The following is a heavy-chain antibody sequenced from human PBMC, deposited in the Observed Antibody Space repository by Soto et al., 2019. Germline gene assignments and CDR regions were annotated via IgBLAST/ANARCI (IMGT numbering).Heavy chain of an antibody. CDR1: GGSFSGYY. CDR2: INHSGST. V-gene: IGHV4-34*01. J-gene: IGHJ5*02. Sequence: SETLSLTCAVYGGSFSGYYWSWIRQPPWKGLEWIGEINHSGSTNYNPSLKSRVTISVDTSKNQFSLKLSSVTAADTAVYYCARDKEYYYYGSGSQGWFDPWGQGTLVTVSS. D-gene: IGHD3-10*01. CDR3: ARDKEYYYYGSGSQGWFDP.